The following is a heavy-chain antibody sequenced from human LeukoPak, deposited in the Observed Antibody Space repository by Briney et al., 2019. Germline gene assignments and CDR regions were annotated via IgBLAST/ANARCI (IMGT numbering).Heavy chain of an antibody. V-gene: IGHV3-23*01. J-gene: IGHJ4*02. Sequence: GGSLRLSCAASGFTFSSYAMTWVRQAPGKGLEWVSVISGSGGSTYYADSVKGRFTISRDNSKNTLYLQMNSLRAEDTAVYYCARQLEGGRIFDYWGQGTLVTVSS. D-gene: IGHD1-1*01. CDR2: ISGSGGST. CDR3: ARQLEGGRIFDY. CDR1: GFTFSSYA.